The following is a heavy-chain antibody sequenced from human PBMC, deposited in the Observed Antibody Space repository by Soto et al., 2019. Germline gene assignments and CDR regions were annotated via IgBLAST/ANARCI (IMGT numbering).Heavy chain of an antibody. CDR1: GYTFTNFG. D-gene: IGHD3-16*01. V-gene: IGHV1-18*01. CDR3: AIGGTPIDY. J-gene: IGHJ4*02. Sequence: QVQLVQSGAEVKKPGASVQVSCKASGYTFTNFGISWVRQAPGQGLEWMGWISAYNGNTNYAQKFQGRVTMTTDTSTRTAYMEVRSLRFYDTAVYYGAIGGTPIDYWGQGTLVTVSS. CDR2: ISAYNGNT.